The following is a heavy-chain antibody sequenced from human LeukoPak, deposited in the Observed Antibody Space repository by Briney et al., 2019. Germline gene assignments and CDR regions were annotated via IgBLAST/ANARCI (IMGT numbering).Heavy chain of an antibody. CDR1: GFPFSDVW. CDR3: TTDWYYYDSSGYYPIF. D-gene: IGHD3-22*01. Sequence: PGGSLRLSCAASGFPFSDVWMSWVRQAPGKGLEWVGRIKSKTDGGTADYAAPVKGRFTFSRDDSKNTLYLQMNSLKTEDTAVYYCTTDWYYYDSSGYYPIFWGQGTLVAVSS. J-gene: IGHJ4*02. V-gene: IGHV3-15*01. CDR2: IKSKTDGGTA.